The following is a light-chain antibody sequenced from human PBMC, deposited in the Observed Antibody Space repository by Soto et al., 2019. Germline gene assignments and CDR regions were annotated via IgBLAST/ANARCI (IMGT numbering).Light chain of an antibody. CDR2: DNN. V-gene: IGLV1-51*01. J-gene: IGLJ3*02. Sequence: QSVLTQPPSVSAAPGQKVTISCSGSSSNTGNNYVSWYQQLPGTAPKLLIYDNNKRPSGIPDRFSGPKSGTSATLGITGLQTGDEADYYCGTWDSSLSARVFGGGTKVTVL. CDR1: SSNTGNNY. CDR3: GTWDSSLSARV.